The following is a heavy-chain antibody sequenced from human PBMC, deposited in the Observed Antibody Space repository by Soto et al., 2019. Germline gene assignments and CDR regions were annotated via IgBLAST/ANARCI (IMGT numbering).Heavy chain of an antibody. CDR3: ARDRSYCSGGSCYFLYVLDY. J-gene: IGHJ4*02. CDR1: GFTFSSYS. V-gene: IGHV3-48*01. CDR2: ISSSSSTI. Sequence: EVQLVESGGGLVQPGGSLRLSCAASGFTFSSYSMNWVRQAPGKGLEWVSYISSSSSTIYYADSVKGRFTISRDNTKNSLYLQMNSLRAEDTAVYYCARDRSYCSGGSCYFLYVLDYWGQGTLVTVSS. D-gene: IGHD2-15*01.